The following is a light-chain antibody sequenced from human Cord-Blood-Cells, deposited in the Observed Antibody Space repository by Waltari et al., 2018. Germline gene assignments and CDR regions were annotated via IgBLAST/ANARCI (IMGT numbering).Light chain of an antibody. CDR1: SSDVGGYNY. CDR3: SSYTSSSTLVV. V-gene: IGLV2-14*01. Sequence: QSALTQPASVSGSPGQSITISCTGTSSDVGGYNYVSWYHQHPGKAPKLMIYEVSNRPAGVSNRFSGSKSCNTASLTISGLQAEDEADYYCSSYTSSSTLVVFGGGTKLTVL. J-gene: IGLJ2*01. CDR2: EVS.